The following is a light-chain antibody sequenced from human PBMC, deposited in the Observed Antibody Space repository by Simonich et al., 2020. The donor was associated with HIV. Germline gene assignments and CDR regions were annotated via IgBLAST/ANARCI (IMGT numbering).Light chain of an antibody. CDR1: QSVSSN. CDR3: QQYNNWPLT. J-gene: IGKJ4*01. V-gene: IGKV3-15*01. CDR2: GAS. Sequence: EIVMTQSPATLSVSPGERATLSCRASQSVSSNLAWYQQKPGQAPWLLIYGASTRATGIPARFSGSGSVTEFTLTISSMQSEDFAVYYCQQYNNWPLTFGGGTKVEIK.